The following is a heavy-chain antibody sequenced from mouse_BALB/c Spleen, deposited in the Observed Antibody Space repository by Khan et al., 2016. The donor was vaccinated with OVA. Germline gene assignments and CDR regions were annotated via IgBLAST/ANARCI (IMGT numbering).Heavy chain of an antibody. Sequence: QVQLKESGAELARPGASVKMSCKASGYTFISYTIHWIKKRPGQGLEWIGYINPSNGYTNYNQKFKDKATLTTEKSSTTAYLQLSSLTSDDSAVYNCVRDGAYHRNDGWFAYWGQGTLVTVSA. CDR2: INPSNGYT. J-gene: IGHJ3*01. CDR1: GYTFISYT. D-gene: IGHD2-14*01. CDR3: VRDGAYHRNDGWFAY. V-gene: IGHV1-4*01.